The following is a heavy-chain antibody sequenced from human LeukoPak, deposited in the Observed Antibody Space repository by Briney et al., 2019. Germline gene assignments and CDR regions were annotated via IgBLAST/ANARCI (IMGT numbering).Heavy chain of an antibody. CDR2: IIPILGIA. J-gene: IGHJ5*02. CDR1: GGTFSSYA. D-gene: IGHD6-19*01. CDR3: ARVGIAVAEGGNWFDP. V-gene: IGHV1-69*04. Sequence: SVKVSCKASGGTFSSYAISWVRQAPGQGLEWMGRIIPILGIANYAQKFQGRVTITADKSTSTAYMELSSLRSEDTAVYYCARVGIAVAEGGNWFDPWGQGTLVTVSS.